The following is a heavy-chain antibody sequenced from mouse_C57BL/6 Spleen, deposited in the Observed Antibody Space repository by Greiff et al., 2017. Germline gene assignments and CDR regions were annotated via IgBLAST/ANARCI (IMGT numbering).Heavy chain of an antibody. D-gene: IGHD2-3*01. Sequence: EVKVVESGGGLVKPGGSLKLSCAASGFTFSSYAMSWVRQTPEKRLEWVATISDGGSYTYYPDNVKGRFTISRDNAKNNLYLQMSHLKSEDTAMYYCARDGYFFMDYWGQGTSVTVSS. CDR3: ARDGYFFMDY. CDR1: GFTFSSYA. CDR2: ISDGGSYT. V-gene: IGHV5-4*01. J-gene: IGHJ4*01.